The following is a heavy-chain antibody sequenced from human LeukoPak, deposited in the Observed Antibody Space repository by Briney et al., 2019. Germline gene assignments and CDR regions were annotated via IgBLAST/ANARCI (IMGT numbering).Heavy chain of an antibody. J-gene: IGHJ3*02. Sequence: SDTLSLTCTVSGGSISSYYWSWIRQPPGKGLEYIGYIYYSGITNYNPSLKSRVTMSLDTSKNQFSLILTSVTAADTAVYYCARRGHRGIAAAGAGAFDIWGQGTMVTVSS. D-gene: IGHD6-13*01. V-gene: IGHV4-59*08. CDR3: ARRGHRGIAAAGAGAFDI. CDR1: GGSISSYY. CDR2: IYYSGIT.